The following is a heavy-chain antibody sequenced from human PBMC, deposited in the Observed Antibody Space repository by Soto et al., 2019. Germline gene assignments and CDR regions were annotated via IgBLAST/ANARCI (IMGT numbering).Heavy chain of an antibody. CDR3: ASDRSSGWDQGYGMDV. V-gene: IGHV4-59*01. CDR2: IYYSGST. CDR1: GASISTYY. D-gene: IGHD6-19*01. J-gene: IGHJ6*02. Sequence: ESLSLSCTVSGASISTYYWSWIRQPPGKGLEWIGYIYYSGSTSYNPSLKSRVTISVDTSKNQFSLKLRSVTAADTAVSYCASDRSSGWDQGYGMDVWGQGTKVTVYS.